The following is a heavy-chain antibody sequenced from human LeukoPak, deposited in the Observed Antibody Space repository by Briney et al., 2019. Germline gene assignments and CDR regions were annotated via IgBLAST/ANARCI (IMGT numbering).Heavy chain of an antibody. CDR2: IYYSGST. D-gene: IGHD3-10*01. J-gene: IGHJ4*02. V-gene: IGHV4-59*01. CDR3: ARGGLLWFGELIDY. CDR1: GGPISSYY. Sequence: PSETLSLTCTVSGGPISSYYWSWIRQPPGKGLEWIGYIYYSGSTNYNPSLKSRVTISVDTSKNQFSLKLSSVTAADTAVYYCARGGLLWFGELIDYWGQGTLVTVSS.